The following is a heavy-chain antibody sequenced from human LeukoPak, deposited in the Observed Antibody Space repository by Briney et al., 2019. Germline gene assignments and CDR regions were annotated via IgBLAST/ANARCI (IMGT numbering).Heavy chain of an antibody. V-gene: IGHV4-59*08. CDR2: IYYSGST. CDR1: GGSISSYY. CDR3: ARQGYSAYEILDY. Sequence: SETLSLTCTVSGGSISSYYWSWIRQPPGKGLEWIGYIYYSGSTNYNPSLRSRVTISVDVSKNQFSLKLSSVTAADTAVYYCARQGYSAYEILDYWGQGTLVTVSS. J-gene: IGHJ4*02. D-gene: IGHD5-12*01.